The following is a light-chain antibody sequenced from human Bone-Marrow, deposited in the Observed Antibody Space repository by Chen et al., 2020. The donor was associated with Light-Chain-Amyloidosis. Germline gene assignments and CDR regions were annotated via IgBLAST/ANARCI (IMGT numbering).Light chain of an antibody. Sequence: EIVLTQSLATLSLSPGERATLSCRASQSVSSYLAWYQQKPGQAPRLLIYDASNRATGIPARFSGSGSGTDFTLTISSLEPEDFAVYYCQQRSSWRTFGGGTRVEIK. CDR2: DAS. CDR1: QSVSSY. CDR3: QQRSSWRT. J-gene: IGKJ4*01. V-gene: IGKV3-11*01.